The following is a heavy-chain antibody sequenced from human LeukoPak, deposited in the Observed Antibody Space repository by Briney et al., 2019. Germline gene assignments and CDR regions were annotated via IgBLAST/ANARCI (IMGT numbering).Heavy chain of an antibody. Sequence: GGSLRLSGAASGFTFSNYAMSWVRQAPGKGLDWVGRIKSKTDGGTTDYAAPGKGRFTISREDSKNTLDLQMNSPKTEDTAVYYCTSHSGSYYVGFDYWGQGTLVTVSS. D-gene: IGHD1-26*01. CDR3: TSHSGSYYVGFDY. CDR2: IKSKTDGGTT. J-gene: IGHJ4*02. CDR1: GFTFSNYA. V-gene: IGHV3-15*01.